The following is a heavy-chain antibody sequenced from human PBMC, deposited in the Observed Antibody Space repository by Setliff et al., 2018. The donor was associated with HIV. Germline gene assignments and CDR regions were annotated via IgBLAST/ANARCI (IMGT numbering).Heavy chain of an antibody. CDR3: ARDAGYDKFDI. V-gene: IGHV3-7*01. CDR1: GFTFSRYW. J-gene: IGHJ3*02. Sequence: GGSLSLPCAASGFTFSRYWLTWVRQAPGKGLQFVASIREDGGDRYYLGSVRGRFTISRDNAQNSLFLQMNSLRAEDTAVYYCARDAGYDKFDIWGQGTMVTVSS. D-gene: IGHD5-12*01. CDR2: IREDGGDR.